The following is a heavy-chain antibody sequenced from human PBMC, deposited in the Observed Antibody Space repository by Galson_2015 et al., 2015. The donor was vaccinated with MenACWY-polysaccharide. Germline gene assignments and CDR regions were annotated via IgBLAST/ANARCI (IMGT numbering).Heavy chain of an antibody. Sequence: SETLSLTCAVYGGSFSGYYWSWIRQPPGKGLEWIGEINHSGSTNYNPSLKSRVTISVDTSKNQFSLKLSSVTAADTAVYYCARGFKYGYSSSLSLLPFDYWGQGTLVTVSS. CDR1: GGSFSGYY. CDR3: ARGFKYGYSSSLSLLPFDY. CDR2: INHSGST. J-gene: IGHJ4*02. D-gene: IGHD6-6*01. V-gene: IGHV4-34*01.